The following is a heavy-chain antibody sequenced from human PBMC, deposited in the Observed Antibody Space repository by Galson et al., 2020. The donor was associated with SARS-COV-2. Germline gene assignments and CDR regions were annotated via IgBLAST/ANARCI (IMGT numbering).Heavy chain of an antibody. V-gene: IGHV4-39*02. CDR1: GASVSNRDYY. Sequence: SETLSLTCTVSGASVSNRDYYWGWIRQPPGKGLEWIVTFLYSEDPYYNPSPKSRVTISVDTTTNQFSLKLTSVTAAETAIYYCARDDDVDAGLLGGYYWGQGTLVTVSS. J-gene: IGHJ4*02. CDR2: FLYSEDP. CDR3: ARDDDVDAGLLGGYY. D-gene: IGHD5-18*01.